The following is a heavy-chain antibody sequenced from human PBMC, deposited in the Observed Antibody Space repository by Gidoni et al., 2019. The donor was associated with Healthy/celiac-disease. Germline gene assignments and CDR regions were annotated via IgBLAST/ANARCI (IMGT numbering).Heavy chain of an antibody. J-gene: IGHJ6*02. D-gene: IGHD3-16*02. CDR1: GYTFTSYD. V-gene: IGHV1-8*01. CDR3: ARGSADDYVWGSYRSYYYGMDV. CDR2: MNPNSGNT. Sequence: QVQLVQSGAEVKKPGASVKVSCTASGYTFTSYDIHLVRQATGQGLEWMGWMNPNSGNTGYAQKFQGRVTMTRNTSISTAYMELSSLRSEDTAVYYCARGSADDYVWGSYRSYYYGMDVWGQGTTVTVSS.